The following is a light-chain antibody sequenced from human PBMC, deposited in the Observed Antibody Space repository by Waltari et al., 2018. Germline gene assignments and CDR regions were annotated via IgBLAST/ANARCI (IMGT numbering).Light chain of an antibody. V-gene: IGKV3-11*01. CDR3: QLYDTSHTYT. J-gene: IGKJ2*01. Sequence: EIVLTQSPATLSLSPGERATVSCRASQSIDSSLGWYQHKPGQPPRLLIYDASIRATGIPARFSGSGSGTDFTLTISRLEPEDFAVYYCQLYDTSHTYTFGQGTKLEIK. CDR2: DAS. CDR1: QSIDSS.